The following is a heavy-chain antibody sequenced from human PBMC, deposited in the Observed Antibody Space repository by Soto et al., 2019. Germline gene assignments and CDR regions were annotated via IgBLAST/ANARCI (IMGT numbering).Heavy chain of an antibody. CDR1: GFTFSSYW. Sequence: GGSLRLSCAASGFTFSSYWMSWVRQAPGEGLEWVANIKQDGSETSYVYSVKGRFTISRDNAKNSLYLQMNSLRAEDTAVYYFARGSDIVVVPADWFDPWGQGTLVTVSS. CDR2: IKQDGSET. CDR3: ARGSDIVVVPADWFDP. J-gene: IGHJ5*02. D-gene: IGHD2-2*01. V-gene: IGHV3-7*03.